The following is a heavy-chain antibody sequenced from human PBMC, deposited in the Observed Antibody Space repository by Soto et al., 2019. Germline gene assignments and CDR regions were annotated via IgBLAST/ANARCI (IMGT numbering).Heavy chain of an antibody. CDR2: IYHSGST. D-gene: IGHD3-22*01. Sequence: QLQLQESGSGLVKPSQTLSLTCAVSGGSISSGGYSWSWIRQPPGKGLEWIGYIYHSGSTYYNPSLKSRVTISVDRSKNQFCLKLSSVTAADTAVYYCTSYYYDSSGYYYFDYWGQGTLVTVSS. CDR3: TSYYYDSSGYYYFDY. J-gene: IGHJ4*02. V-gene: IGHV4-30-2*01. CDR1: GGSISSGGYS.